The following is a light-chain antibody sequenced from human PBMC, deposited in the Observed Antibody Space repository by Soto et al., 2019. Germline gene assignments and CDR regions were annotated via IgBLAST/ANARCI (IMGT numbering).Light chain of an antibody. V-gene: IGKV1-12*01. CDR3: QQTTTFPLT. Sequence: DIQMTQSPSSVSASVGDRVTITCRASQGITSWLAWYQQKPGKAPKLLIYRASNLQSGVPSRCSVSGSGTDFTLTISGLQPADFATYYCQQTTTFPLTFGGGTQVEIK. CDR1: QGITSW. J-gene: IGKJ4*01. CDR2: RAS.